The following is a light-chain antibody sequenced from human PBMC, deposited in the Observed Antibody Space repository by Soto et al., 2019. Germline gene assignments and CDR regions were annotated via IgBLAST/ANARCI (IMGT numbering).Light chain of an antibody. V-gene: IGKV3-20*01. CDR3: QQYGSSPPLT. J-gene: IGKJ5*01. Sequence: EIVLTQSPGTLSLSPGERATLSCRASQSVSSSYLAWYQQKPGQAPRLLIYGASSRTTGIPERFSGSGSGTDFPLTISRLEPEDFAVYYCQQYGSSPPLTVGQGTRLEIK. CDR1: QSVSSSY. CDR2: GAS.